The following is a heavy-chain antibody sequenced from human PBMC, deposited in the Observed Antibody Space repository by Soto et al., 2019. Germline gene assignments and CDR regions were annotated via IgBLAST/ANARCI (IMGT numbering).Heavy chain of an antibody. J-gene: IGHJ5*02. CDR3: ARDQVGALGFDP. Sequence: GSLRLSCAASGFTFSSYEMNWVRQAPGKGLEWVSYISSSGSTIYYADSVKGRFTISRDNAKNSLYLQMNSLRAEDTAVYYCARDQVGALGFDPWGQGTLVTAS. V-gene: IGHV3-48*03. CDR1: GFTFSSYE. CDR2: ISSSGSTI. D-gene: IGHD1-26*01.